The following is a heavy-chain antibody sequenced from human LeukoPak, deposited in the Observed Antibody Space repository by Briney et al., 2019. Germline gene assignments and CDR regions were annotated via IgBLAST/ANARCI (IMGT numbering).Heavy chain of an antibody. V-gene: IGHV3-7*01. CDR1: GFTFRNYW. D-gene: IGHD2-21*02. J-gene: IGHJ4*02. CDR3: IVVVTGIPR. Sequence: GGSLRLSCAASGFTFRNYWMTWVRQAPGKGLEWVANIKQDGSEKYYVASVKGRFTISRDSADNSLSLQMNSLRAEDTAVYYCIVVVTGIPRWGQGTLVTVSS. CDR2: IKQDGSEK.